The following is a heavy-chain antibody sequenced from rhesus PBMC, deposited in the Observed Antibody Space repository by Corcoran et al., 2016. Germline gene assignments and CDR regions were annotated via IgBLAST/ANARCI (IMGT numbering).Heavy chain of an antibody. CDR2: IYGQGGGT. D-gene: IGHD3-3*01. CDR1: GGSLHDDYY. CDR3: AGYYNIWTGYYHFDY. J-gene: IGHJ4*01. V-gene: IGHV4-106*01. Sequence: QVQLQESGPGLVKPSETLSLTCAVSGGSLHDDYYWSWIRQPPGKGVEWIGNIYGQGGGTHYKPSLKKRVTISIDTSKNHVSLKLNSVTAADTAVYYCAGYYNIWTGYYHFDYWGQGVLVTVSS.